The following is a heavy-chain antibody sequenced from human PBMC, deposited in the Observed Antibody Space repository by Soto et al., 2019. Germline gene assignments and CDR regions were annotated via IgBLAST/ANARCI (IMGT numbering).Heavy chain of an antibody. Sequence: QLQLQESGSGLVKPSQTLSLTCTVSGGSMRTDDYSWSWIRQAPGKGLEWLGYIYHTGATHRNPSLKSRVTLSIDTAKRQFSLQLSSVTAADTAVYYCARDSTRDTSGSGSWFDPWGLGTLFPVS. D-gene: IGHD6-19*01. J-gene: IGHJ5*02. CDR1: GGSMRTDDYS. V-gene: IGHV4-30-2*01. CDR2: IYHTGAT. CDR3: ARDSTRDTSGSGSWFDP.